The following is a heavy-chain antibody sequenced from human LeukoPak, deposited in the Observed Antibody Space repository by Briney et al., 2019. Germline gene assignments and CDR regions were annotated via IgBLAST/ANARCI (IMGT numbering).Heavy chain of an antibody. CDR2: IIPIFGTA. CDR1: GGTFSSYA. D-gene: IGHD3-3*01. J-gene: IGHJ5*02. CDR3: AGVLEWLLPGSRGWFDP. Sequence: SVKVSCKASGGTFSSYAISWVRQAPGQGLEWMGGIIPIFGTANYAQKFQGRVTITADESTSTAYMELSSLRSEDTAVYYCAGVLEWLLPGSRGWFDPWGQGTLATVSS. V-gene: IGHV1-69*13.